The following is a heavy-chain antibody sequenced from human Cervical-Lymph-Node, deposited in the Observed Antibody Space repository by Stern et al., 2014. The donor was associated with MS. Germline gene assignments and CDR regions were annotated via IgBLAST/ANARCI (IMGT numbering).Heavy chain of an antibody. J-gene: IGHJ6*02. CDR2: INAKSGAT. CDR3: ARSDVVVVPASMVGGMDV. CDR1: GYTFIAYY. V-gene: IGHV1-2*02. D-gene: IGHD2-2*01. Sequence: QVQLVQSGAEVKEPGVSVTVSCKASGYTFIAYYVHWVRQAPGQGLEWMGWINAKSGATKYAQKFQGRATMTRDTSLDTVYMELTRLRSDDTAVYYCARSDVVVVPASMVGGMDVWGQGTTVTVSS.